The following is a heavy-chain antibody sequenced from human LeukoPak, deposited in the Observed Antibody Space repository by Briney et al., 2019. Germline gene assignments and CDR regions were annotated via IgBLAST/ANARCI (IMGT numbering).Heavy chain of an antibody. D-gene: IGHD3/OR15-3a*01. J-gene: IGHJ4*02. CDR3: ARDRTLDY. CDR1: GFTFSSYS. CDR2: ICSRTSFI. V-gene: IGHV3-21*01. Sequence: GGSLRLSCAASGFTFSSYSMNWVRQPPGKGLEWVSSICSRTSFIYHAESVKGRFAISRDDARNSLYLQLNSLRAEESAVYYCARDRTLDYWGQGTLVTVSS.